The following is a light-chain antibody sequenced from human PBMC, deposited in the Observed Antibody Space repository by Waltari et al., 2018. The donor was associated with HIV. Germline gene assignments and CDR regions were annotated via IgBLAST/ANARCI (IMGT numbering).Light chain of an antibody. V-gene: IGLV3-25*03. CDR3: QSTFGTEITI. CDR2: RDG. Sequence: SYELTQPPSVSVSPGQTARITCSGLDDRLGAWYQAKPGQATSLIIFRDGQRPSWIPPLFSGSRSGKRLTLTISGVQDDDEAEYVCQSTFGTEITIFGAGTFLTVL. CDR1: LDDRL. J-gene: IGLJ2*01.